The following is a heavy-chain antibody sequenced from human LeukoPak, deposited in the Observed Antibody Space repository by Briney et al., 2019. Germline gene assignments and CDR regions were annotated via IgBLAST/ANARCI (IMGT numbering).Heavy chain of an antibody. V-gene: IGHV3-11*04. CDR2: IYNGGDTI. Sequence: GGSLRLSCATSGFTFSDHYMTWIRQAPGKGLETVSYIYNGGDTIYYADSVKGRFTISRDNAKNSLYLQMNSLRAEDTAVYYCARGGIIVPDPDYWGQGTLVTVSS. J-gene: IGHJ4*02. CDR1: GFTFSDHY. CDR3: ARGGIIVPDPDY. D-gene: IGHD6-19*01.